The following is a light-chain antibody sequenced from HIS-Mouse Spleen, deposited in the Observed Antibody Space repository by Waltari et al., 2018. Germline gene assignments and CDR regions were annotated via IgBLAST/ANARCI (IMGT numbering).Light chain of an antibody. V-gene: IGLV2-23*01. J-gene: IGLJ1*01. Sequence: QSALTQPASVSGSPGQSITISCTGTSSDVGSYHLVSCYQQHPGKAPKLMIYEGSKRPSGVSNRFSGSKSGNTASLTISGLQAEDEADYYCCSYAGSSTLYVFGTGTKVTVL. CDR1: SSDVGSYHL. CDR2: EGS. CDR3: CSYAGSSTLYV.